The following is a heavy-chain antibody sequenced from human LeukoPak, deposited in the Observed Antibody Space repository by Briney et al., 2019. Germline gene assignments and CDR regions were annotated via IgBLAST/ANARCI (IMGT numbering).Heavy chain of an antibody. CDR2: IYYSGST. CDR1: GGSISSYY. V-gene: IGHV4-59*01. D-gene: IGHD3-10*01. Sequence: PSETLSLTCTVSGGSISSYYWSWIRQPPGKGLEWIGYIYYSGSTNYNPSLKSRVTISVDTSKNQFSLKLSSVTAADTAVYYCARSLPSRGSGSSPLGYWGQGTLVTVSS. J-gene: IGHJ4*02. CDR3: ARSLPSRGSGSSPLGY.